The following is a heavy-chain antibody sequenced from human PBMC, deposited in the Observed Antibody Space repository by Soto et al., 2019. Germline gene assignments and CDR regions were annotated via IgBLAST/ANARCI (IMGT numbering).Heavy chain of an antibody. V-gene: IGHV1-18*01. CDR2: ISAYNGNT. Sequence: QVQLVQSGAEVKKPGASVKVSCKASGYTFTSYGISWVRQAPGQGLEWMGWISAYNGNTNYTQKLQGRVTMTTDTSTSTAYMELRSLRSDDTAVYYCARDGYYDSSGYRSAFDYWGQGTLVTVSS. D-gene: IGHD3-22*01. J-gene: IGHJ4*02. CDR1: GYTFTSYG. CDR3: ARDGYYDSSGYRSAFDY.